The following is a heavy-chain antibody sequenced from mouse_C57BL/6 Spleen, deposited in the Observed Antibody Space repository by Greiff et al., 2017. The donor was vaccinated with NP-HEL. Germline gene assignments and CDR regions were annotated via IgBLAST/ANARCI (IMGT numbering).Heavy chain of an antibody. CDR1: GYTFTSYW. Sequence: QVQLQQPGAELVKPGASVKLSCKASGYTFTSYWMQWVKQRPGQGLEWIGEIDPSDSYTNYNQKFKGKATLTVDTSSSTAYMQLSSLTSEDSAVYYCASRGYYYGSSYYDYWGQGTTLTVSS. D-gene: IGHD1-1*01. CDR3: ASRGYYYGSSYYDY. J-gene: IGHJ2*01. V-gene: IGHV1-50*01. CDR2: IDPSDSYT.